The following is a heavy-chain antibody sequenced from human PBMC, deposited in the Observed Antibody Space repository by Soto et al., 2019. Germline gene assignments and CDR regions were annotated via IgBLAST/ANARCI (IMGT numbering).Heavy chain of an antibody. Sequence: GGSLRLSCAASVFICSNYAMNWVRQAPGKGLEWVSFVSANADGTFYADSVKGRFSISRDNSKNTLYLQMNNLRAEDTAIYYCSKGRLSFDFWGQGTLVAVSS. CDR2: VSANADGT. J-gene: IGHJ4*02. CDR3: SKGRLSFDF. CDR1: VFICSNYA. V-gene: IGHV3-23*01.